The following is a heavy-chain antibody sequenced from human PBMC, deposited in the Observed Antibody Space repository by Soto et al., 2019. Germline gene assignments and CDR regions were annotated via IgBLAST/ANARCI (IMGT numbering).Heavy chain of an antibody. D-gene: IGHD3-22*01. V-gene: IGHV1-3*01. CDR3: ARNMYYYDSSGYYDY. CDR2: INAGNGNT. Sequence: ASVKVSCKASGYTFTSYAMHWVRQAPGQRLEWMGWINAGNGNTKYSQKFQGRVTITRDTSASTAYMELSSLRSEDTAVYYCARNMYYYDSSGYYDYWGQGTMVTVYS. J-gene: IGHJ4*02. CDR1: GYTFTSYA.